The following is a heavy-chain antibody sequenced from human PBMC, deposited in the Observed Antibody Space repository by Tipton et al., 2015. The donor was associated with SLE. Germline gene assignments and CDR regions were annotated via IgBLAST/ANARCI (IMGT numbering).Heavy chain of an antibody. V-gene: IGHV4-34*01. CDR2: INHSGST. J-gene: IGHJ5*02. CDR1: GLTVSSND. D-gene: IGHD6-6*01. Sequence: LRLSCAASGLTVSSNDMSWVRQAPGKGLEGIGEINHSGSTNYNPSLKSRVTISVDTSKNQFSLKLTSVTAADTAVYYCARGGCSSCWFDPWGQGTLVTVSS. CDR3: ARGGCSSCWFDP.